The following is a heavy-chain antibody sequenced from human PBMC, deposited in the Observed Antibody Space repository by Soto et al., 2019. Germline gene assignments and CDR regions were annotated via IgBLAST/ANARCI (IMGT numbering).Heavy chain of an antibody. V-gene: IGHV4-61*01. CDR2: IYYSGST. CDR3: AGDVSSRPPLNWFDP. J-gene: IGHJ5*02. Sequence: SETLSLTCTVSGGSVSSGSYYWSWIRQPPGKGLEWIGYIYYSGSTNYNPSLKSRVTISVDTSKNQFSLKLSSVTAADTAVYYCAGDVSSRPPLNWFDPWGQGTLVTVSS. CDR1: GGSVSSGSYY. D-gene: IGHD6-13*01.